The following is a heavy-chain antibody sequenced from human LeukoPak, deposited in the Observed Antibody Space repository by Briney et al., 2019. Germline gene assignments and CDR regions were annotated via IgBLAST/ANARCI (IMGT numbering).Heavy chain of an antibody. CDR2: ISLTRLT. J-gene: IGHJ4*02. CDR3: SRENGAFSPFGY. D-gene: IGHD2-8*01. Sequence: SETLSLTCGVSGGSISNTNWWSLVRQPPGQGLEWIGEISLTRLTHYNPSLESRVTVSLDKSKNQLSLNLTSVTAADTAVYYCSRENGAFSPFGYWGQGTLVTVLS. V-gene: IGHV4-4*02. CDR1: GGSISNTNW.